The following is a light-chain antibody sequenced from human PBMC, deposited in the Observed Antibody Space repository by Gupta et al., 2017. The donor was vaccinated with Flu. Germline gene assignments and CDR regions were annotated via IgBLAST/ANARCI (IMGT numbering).Light chain of an antibody. CDR1: QGLGYSDGNTY. J-gene: IGKJ1*01. Sequence: DVVMTQSPLSLPVTLGPPASITSRPSQGLGYSDGNTYLHWFQQRPGQSTRRLIYQVAHRESGVPDRCSGSGSGTDFTLKISRVEAEYVGIYCCKQGSNCICAFGQGTTVEIK. V-gene: IGKV2-30*01. CDR2: QVA. CDR3: KQGSNCICA.